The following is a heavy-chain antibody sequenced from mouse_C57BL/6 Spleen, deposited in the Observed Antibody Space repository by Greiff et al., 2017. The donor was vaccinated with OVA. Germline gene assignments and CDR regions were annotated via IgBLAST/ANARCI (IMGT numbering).Heavy chain of an antibody. J-gene: IGHJ2*01. CDR1: GYTFTDHT. Sequence: QVQLQQPGAELVKPGASVKISCKVSGYTFTDHTIHWMKQRPEQGLEWIGYIYPRDGSTKYNEKFKGKATLTADKSSSTAYMQLNSLTSEDSAVYYCARSEDYYGSSYDYWGQGTTLTVSS. CDR2: IYPRDGST. V-gene: IGHV1-78*01. D-gene: IGHD1-1*01. CDR3: ARSEDYYGSSYDY.